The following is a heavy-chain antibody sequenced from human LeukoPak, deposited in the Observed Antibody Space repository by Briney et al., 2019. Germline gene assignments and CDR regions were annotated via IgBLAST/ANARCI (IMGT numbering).Heavy chain of an antibody. Sequence: GGSLRLSCAASGFTFSNYAMTWVRQAPGKGLEWVSAISGSGDNTYYADSVKGRFTISRDNSKNTLYLQMNSLRAEDTAVYYCTTDRVDWNDGDYWGQGTLVTVSS. V-gene: IGHV3-23*01. CDR1: GFTFSNYA. D-gene: IGHD1-1*01. J-gene: IGHJ4*02. CDR2: ISGSGDNT. CDR3: TTDRVDWNDGDY.